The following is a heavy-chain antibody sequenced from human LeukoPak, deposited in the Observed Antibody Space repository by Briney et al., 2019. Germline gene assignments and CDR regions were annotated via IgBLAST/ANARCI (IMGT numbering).Heavy chain of an antibody. CDR2: INHSGST. CDR3: ARGTLLGYYYYGMDV. V-gene: IGHV4-34*01. D-gene: IGHD2-8*02. Sequence: SETLSLTCAVYGGSFSGYYWSWIRQPPGKGLEWIGEINHSGSTNYNPSLKSRVTISVDTSKNQFSLKLNSVTAADTAVYYCARGTLLGYYYYGMDVWGQGTTVTVSS. CDR1: GGSFSGYY. J-gene: IGHJ6*02.